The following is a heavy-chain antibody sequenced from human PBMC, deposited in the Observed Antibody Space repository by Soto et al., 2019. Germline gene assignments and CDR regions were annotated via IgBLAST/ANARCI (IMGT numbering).Heavy chain of an antibody. D-gene: IGHD2-8*01. CDR1: GFTFSSYV. J-gene: IGHJ6*02. CDR2: ISYDGADK. CDR3: ARDGEWELVLESFYYFGMDV. V-gene: IGHV3-30*04. Sequence: QVQLLESGGGVVQPGRSLRLSCAASGFTFSSYVFNWVRQAPGKGLEWVAVISYDGADKYYADSVKGRFTISRDNSKNMLYLQMHNLRPEDTAVYYCARDGEWELVLESFYYFGMDVWGQGTTVTVSS.